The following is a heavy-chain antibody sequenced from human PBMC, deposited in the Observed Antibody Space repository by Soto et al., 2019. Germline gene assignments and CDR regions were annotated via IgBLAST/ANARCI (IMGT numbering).Heavy chain of an antibody. Sequence: GASVKVSCKASGYTFTSYGISWVRQAPGQRLERKGWISAYNGNTNYAQKLQGRVTMTTDTSTSTAYMELRSLRSDDTAVYYCARDLIVVVPAASYYYYGMDVWGQGTTVTVSS. V-gene: IGHV1-18*01. CDR1: GYTFTSYG. CDR3: ARDLIVVVPAASYYYYGMDV. J-gene: IGHJ6*02. D-gene: IGHD2-2*01. CDR2: ISAYNGNT.